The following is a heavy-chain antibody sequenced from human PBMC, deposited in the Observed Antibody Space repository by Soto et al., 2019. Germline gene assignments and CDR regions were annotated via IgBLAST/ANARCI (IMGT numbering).Heavy chain of an antibody. CDR1: GYTFTSYG. Sequence: QVQLVQSGAEVKNPGASVKVSCKASGYTFTSYGIGWARQAPGQGLEWMGWINTYNGNTNYAQNVQGRVTLTTDTTTSTAYTDPGSLRCNSTVIYYCAMVDVYVAPSPQDVWGQGTTVIVSS. CDR3: AMVDVYVAPSPQDV. J-gene: IGHJ6*02. V-gene: IGHV1-18*01. CDR2: INTYNGNT. D-gene: IGHD2-8*01.